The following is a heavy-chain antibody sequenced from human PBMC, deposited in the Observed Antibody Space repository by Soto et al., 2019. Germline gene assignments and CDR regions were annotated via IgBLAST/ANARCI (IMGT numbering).Heavy chain of an antibody. CDR2: ISYDGSNK. CDR1: GFTFSSYA. CDR3: ARDLCSSTSCYGAPGYGMDV. D-gene: IGHD2-2*01. V-gene: IGHV3-30-3*01. J-gene: IGHJ6*02. Sequence: PGGSLRLSCAASGFTFSSYAMHWVRQAPGKGLGWVAVISYDGSNKYYADSVKGRFTISRDNSKNTLYLQMNSLRAEDTAVYYCARDLCSSTSCYGAPGYGMDVWGQGTTVTVSS.